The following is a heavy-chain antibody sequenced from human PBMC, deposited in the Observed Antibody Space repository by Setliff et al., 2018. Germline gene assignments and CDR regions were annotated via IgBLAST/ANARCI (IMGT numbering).Heavy chain of an antibody. CDR1: GGSFTTYF. CDR2: ISHSGST. V-gene: IGHV4-34*01. Sequence: SETLSLTCAVYGGSFTTYFWSWIRQPPGKGLEWIGEISHSGSTNYNPSLKSRVTISLDTSNNQFSLKLSSVTAADTAVYYCVRDRTAYSYGLDVWAQGTTVTVSS. CDR3: VRDRTAYSYGLDV. D-gene: IGHD5-18*01. J-gene: IGHJ6*02.